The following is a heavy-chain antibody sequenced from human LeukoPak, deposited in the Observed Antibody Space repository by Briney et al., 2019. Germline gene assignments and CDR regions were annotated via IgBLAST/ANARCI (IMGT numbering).Heavy chain of an antibody. D-gene: IGHD1-26*01. CDR1: GFTFSSYA. CDR2: ISGSGGST. CDR3: AKVGGSYDYFDY. J-gene: IGHJ4*02. Sequence: GGSLRLSCAASGFTFSSYAMSWVRQAPGKGLEWVSAISGSGGSTYYADSVKGRFTISRDNSKNTLYLQVNSLRAEDTAVYYCAKVGGSYDYFDYWGQGTLVTVSS. V-gene: IGHV3-23*01.